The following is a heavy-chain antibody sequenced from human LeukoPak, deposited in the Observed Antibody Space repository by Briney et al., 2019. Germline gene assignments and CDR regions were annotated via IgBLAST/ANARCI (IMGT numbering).Heavy chain of an antibody. Sequence: GGSLRLSCAASGFTFSSYSMNWVRQAPGKGLEWVSSISSGTTYIYYADSVKGRFTISRDNAKNSLYLQMNSLRAEDTAVYFCARVVAAGTNRFDPWGQGTLVTVSS. CDR1: GFTFSSYS. D-gene: IGHD6-13*01. CDR3: ARVVAAGTNRFDP. CDR2: ISSGTTYI. J-gene: IGHJ5*02. V-gene: IGHV3-21*04.